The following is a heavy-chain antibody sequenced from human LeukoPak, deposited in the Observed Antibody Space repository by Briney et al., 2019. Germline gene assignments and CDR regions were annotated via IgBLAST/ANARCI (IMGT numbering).Heavy chain of an antibody. CDR3: ARRDISSGWSFDY. D-gene: IGHD6-19*01. J-gene: IGHJ4*02. V-gene: IGHV4-4*07. Sequence: SETLSLTCTVSGGSISNYHWSWIRQPAGKGLEWIGQIHTSGSTNYNPPLRSRVSMSIDTTEDQVSLTIRSVTAADTAFYYCARRDISSGWSFDYWGQGTLVTVSS. CDR2: IHTSGST. CDR1: GGSISNYH.